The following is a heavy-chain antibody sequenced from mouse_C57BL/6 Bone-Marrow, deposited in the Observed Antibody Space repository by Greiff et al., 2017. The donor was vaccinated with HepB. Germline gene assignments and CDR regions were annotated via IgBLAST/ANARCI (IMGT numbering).Heavy chain of an antibody. Sequence: EVQLVESGGGLVQSGRSLRLSCATSGFTFSDFYMEWVRQAPGKGLEWIAESRNKANDNTTEYSANVKGTFIVSRDTTQSILYLQMHTLRAEDTSIYYCARALDGYYDAMDYWGQGTSVTVSS. CDR2: SRNKANDNTT. V-gene: IGHV7-1*01. CDR3: ARALDGYYDAMDY. D-gene: IGHD2-3*01. J-gene: IGHJ4*01. CDR1: GFTFSDFY.